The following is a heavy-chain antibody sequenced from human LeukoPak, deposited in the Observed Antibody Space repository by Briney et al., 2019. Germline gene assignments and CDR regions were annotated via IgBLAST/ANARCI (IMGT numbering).Heavy chain of an antibody. CDR2: INSDGSST. D-gene: IGHD2-2*01. J-gene: IGHJ4*02. V-gene: IGHV3-74*01. Sequence: GGSLRLSCAASGFTFSSYWMHWVRQAPGKGLVWVSRINSDGSSTTYADSVKGRFTISRDNAKNSLYLQMNSLRAEDTAVYYCARDVTTQVVPAANHFDYWGQGTLVTVSS. CDR3: ARDVTTQVVPAANHFDY. CDR1: GFTFSSYW.